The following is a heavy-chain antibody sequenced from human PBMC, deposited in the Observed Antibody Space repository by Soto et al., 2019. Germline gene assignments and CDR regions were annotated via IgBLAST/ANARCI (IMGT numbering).Heavy chain of an antibody. Sequence: EVQVVESGGGSVQPGGSLRLACEASGFTVSDNDMNWVRQAPGRGLEWVALIYRYDDDKAYYTDSVKGRFTISRDTSTNTVFLQTNSLRAEDTAIYYCARDRDFFWGSLDSWGQGTLVTVSS. CDR2: IYRYDDDKA. CDR3: ARDRDFFWGSLDS. V-gene: IGHV3-66*01. CDR1: GFTVSDND. J-gene: IGHJ4*02. D-gene: IGHD3-16*01.